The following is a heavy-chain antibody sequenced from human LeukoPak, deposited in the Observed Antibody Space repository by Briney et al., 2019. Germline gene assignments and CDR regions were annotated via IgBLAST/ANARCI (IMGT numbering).Heavy chain of an antibody. V-gene: IGHV3-48*02. CDR2: ISSSSSSI. D-gene: IGHD6-19*01. Sequence: GGSLRLSCAASGFTFSSYSMNWVRQAPGKGLEWVSYISSSSSSIYYSDSVKGRFTISRDKAKNSLYLQMNSLRDEDTAVYYCARDLAVAGLALSFDIWGQGTMVTVSS. J-gene: IGHJ3*02. CDR3: ARDLAVAGLALSFDI. CDR1: GFTFSSYS.